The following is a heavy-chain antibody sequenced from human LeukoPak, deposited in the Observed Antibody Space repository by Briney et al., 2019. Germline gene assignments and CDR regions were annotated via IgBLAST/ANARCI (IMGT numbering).Heavy chain of an antibody. Sequence: SETLSLTCTVSGGSISSSSYYWGWIRQPPGKGLEWIGSIYYSGSTYYTPSLKSRVTISVDTSKNQFSLKLSSVTAADTAVYYCARLLGDGVGYNWFDPWGQGTLVTVSS. CDR1: GGSISSSSYY. V-gene: IGHV4-39*01. D-gene: IGHD3-3*01. CDR2: IYYSGST. J-gene: IGHJ5*02. CDR3: ARLLGDGVGYNWFDP.